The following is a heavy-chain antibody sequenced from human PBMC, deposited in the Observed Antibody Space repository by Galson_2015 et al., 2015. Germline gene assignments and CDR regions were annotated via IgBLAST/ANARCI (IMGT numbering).Heavy chain of an antibody. J-gene: IGHJ4*02. CDR1: GFTFSRYW. CDR3: TRHLGIGSGSPEF. V-gene: IGHV3-7*01. Sequence: SLRLSCAASGFTFSRYWMTWVRQAPGKGLEWVANIKQDGTVKYYVDSVKGRFTISRDNAKNSLSLQMNSLRGDNTAVYYCTRHLGIGSGSPEFWGQGTLVAVSS. CDR2: IKQDGTVK. D-gene: IGHD7-27*01.